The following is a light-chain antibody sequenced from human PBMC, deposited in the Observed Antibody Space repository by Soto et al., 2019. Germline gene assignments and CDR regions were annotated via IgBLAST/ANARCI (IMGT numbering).Light chain of an antibody. CDR3: SSYTSSSTLNYV. J-gene: IGLJ1*01. Sequence: QSVLTQPASVSGSPGQSITISCTGTSSDVGGYNYVSWYQQHPGKAPKLMIYGVSNRPSGVSNRFSGSKSGNTASLTISRLQAEDEADYYCSSYTSSSTLNYVFGTGTKLTVL. V-gene: IGLV2-14*01. CDR1: SSDVGGYNY. CDR2: GVS.